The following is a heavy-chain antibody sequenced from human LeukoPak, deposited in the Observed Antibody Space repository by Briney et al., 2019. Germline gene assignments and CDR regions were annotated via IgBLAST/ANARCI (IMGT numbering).Heavy chain of an antibody. J-gene: IGHJ6*03. CDR3: ARVVGKLEHYYYYYYMDV. CDR2: ISAYNGNT. Sequence: ASVKVSCKASGYTFTSYGISWVRQAPGQGLEWMGWISAYNGNTNYAQKLQSRVTMTTDTSTSTAYMELRSLRSDDTAVYYCARVVGKLEHYYYYYYMDVWGKGTTVTVSS. CDR1: GYTFTSYG. D-gene: IGHD1-1*01. V-gene: IGHV1-18*01.